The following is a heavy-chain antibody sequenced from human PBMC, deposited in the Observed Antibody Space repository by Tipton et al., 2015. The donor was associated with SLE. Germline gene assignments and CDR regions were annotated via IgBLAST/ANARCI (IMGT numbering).Heavy chain of an antibody. V-gene: IGHV1-69*01. CDR2: IIPIFGTA. J-gene: IGHJ4*02. D-gene: IGHD4-17*01. Sequence: QSGAEVKKPGSSVKVSCKASGGTFSSYAISWVRQAPGQGLEWMGGIIPIFGTANYAQKFQGRVTITADESTSTAYMELSSLRSEDPAVYYCASTMGGATVTLLDYWGQGTLVTVSS. CDR1: GGTFSSYA. CDR3: ASTMGGATVTLLDY.